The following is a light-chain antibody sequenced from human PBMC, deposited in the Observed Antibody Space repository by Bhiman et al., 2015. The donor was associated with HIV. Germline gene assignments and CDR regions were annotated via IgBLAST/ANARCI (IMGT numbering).Light chain of an antibody. CDR3: CSYAVTSTYV. CDR1: SSQIGSNS. J-gene: IGLJ1*01. CDR2: GNN. V-gene: IGLV1-44*01. Sequence: GSVTPGQKVTISCSGSSSQIGSNSVYWYQQLPGTTPKLLIYGNNQRPSGVSSRFSGSKSGNTASLTISGLQAEDEAEYYCCSYAVTSTYVFGSGTRVTVL.